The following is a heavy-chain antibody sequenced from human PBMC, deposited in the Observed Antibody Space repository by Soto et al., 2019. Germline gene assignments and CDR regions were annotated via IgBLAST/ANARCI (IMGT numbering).Heavy chain of an antibody. CDR1: GYTFTSYG. CDR3: ARDSFPLIEVAGTEFDY. Sequence: GASVKVSCKASGYTFTSYGISWVRQAPGQGLEWMGWISGNNGNTNYAQKLQGRVTMTTDTSTSTAYMELRSLRSDDTAVYYCARDSFPLIEVAGTEFDYWGQGTLVTVSS. J-gene: IGHJ4*02. CDR2: ISGNNGNT. D-gene: IGHD6-19*01. V-gene: IGHV1-18*01.